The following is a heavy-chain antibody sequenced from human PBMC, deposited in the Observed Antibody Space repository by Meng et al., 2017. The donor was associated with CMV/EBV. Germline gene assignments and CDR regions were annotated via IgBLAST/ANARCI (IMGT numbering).Heavy chain of an antibody. Sequence: SVKVSCKASGGTFSSYAISWVRQAPGQGLEWMGGIIPILDIANYAQKFQGRVTITADKSTSTAYMDLGSLRSEDTALYYCARIPVNCTSTSCYEGYYYNYGAMDVWGQGTTVTVSS. V-gene: IGHV1-69*10. CDR2: IIPILDIA. D-gene: IGHD2-2*01. J-gene: IGHJ6*02. CDR3: ARIPVNCTSTSCYEGYYYNYGAMDV. CDR1: GGTFSSYA.